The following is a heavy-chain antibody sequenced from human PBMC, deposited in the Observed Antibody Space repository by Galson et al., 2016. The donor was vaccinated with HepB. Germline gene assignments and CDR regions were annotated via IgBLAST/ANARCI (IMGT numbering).Heavy chain of an antibody. CDR1: GFTLSSNY. V-gene: IGHV3-53*01. CDR2: VYAGGRT. Sequence: SLRLSCAASGFTLSSNYMSWVRQAPGKGLEWVSVVYAGGRTYYADSVKGRFTISRDHSKNTMYLQMNSLRAEDTAVYYCARDRPVLRFLDVWGQGTTVTVSS. D-gene: IGHD3-3*01. J-gene: IGHJ6*02. CDR3: ARDRPVLRFLDV.